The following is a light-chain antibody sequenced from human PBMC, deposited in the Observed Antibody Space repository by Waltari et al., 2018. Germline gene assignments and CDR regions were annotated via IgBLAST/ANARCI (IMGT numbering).Light chain of an antibody. Sequence: QSALTQPAPVSGPPRPSSTPSSPGTSAHLGVSHFLPWYQHPPGRAPKLLIYEVSNRPSGVSYRFSASKSGNTASLTISGLQAEDEADYYCTSYRRGSTLSVFGTGTEVTVL. J-gene: IGLJ1*01. CDR2: EVS. CDR1: SAHLGVSHF. CDR3: TSYRRGSTLSV. V-gene: IGLV2-14*01.